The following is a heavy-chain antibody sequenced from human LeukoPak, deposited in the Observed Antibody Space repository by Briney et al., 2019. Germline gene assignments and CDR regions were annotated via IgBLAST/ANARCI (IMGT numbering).Heavy chain of an antibody. CDR2: IYTSGGT. V-gene: IGHV4-4*07. Sequence: SETLSLTCPVAGGSISSYYWSWIRQPAGKGLEWIWRIYTSGGTNYHTSLKSRVTMSVATSRHQFSLNRSSVTATDTAVYYCGGHSGYVREVDYWGQGTLVTVSS. D-gene: IGHD5-12*01. J-gene: IGHJ4*02. CDR1: GGSISSYY. CDR3: GGHSGYVREVDY.